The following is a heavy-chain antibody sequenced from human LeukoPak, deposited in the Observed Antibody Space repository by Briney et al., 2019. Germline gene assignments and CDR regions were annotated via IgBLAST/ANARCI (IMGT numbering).Heavy chain of an antibody. CDR3: ARHRGSCSRASCCADY. D-gene: IGHD2-2*01. CDR1: GYSFSSYW. J-gene: IGHJ4*02. Sequence: GESLQISCKVSGYSFSSYWIGWVRPMPGKGLEWMGIIYPDDSDTRYSPSFRGQVTVSADKSISTAYLEWSSLKASDTAMYYCARHRGSCSRASCCADYWGQGTLVTVSS. CDR2: IYPDDSDT. V-gene: IGHV5-51*01.